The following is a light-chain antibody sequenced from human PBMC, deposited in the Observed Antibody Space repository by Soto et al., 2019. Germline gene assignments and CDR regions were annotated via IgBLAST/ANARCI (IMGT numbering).Light chain of an antibody. CDR1: QGIRND. J-gene: IGKJ4*01. CDR3: LQDYNFLT. Sequence: AIQMTQSPSSLSASVGDRVTITCRASQGIRNDLAWYQQKPGRAPNLLIYAASNLQSGVPSRFSGSGSGTDFTLTISSLQPEDFATYYCLQDYNFLTFGGGTKVEIK. CDR2: AAS. V-gene: IGKV1-6*01.